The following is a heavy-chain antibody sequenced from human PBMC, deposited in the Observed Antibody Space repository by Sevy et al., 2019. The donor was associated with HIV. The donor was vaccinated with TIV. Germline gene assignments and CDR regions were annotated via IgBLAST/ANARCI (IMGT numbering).Heavy chain of an antibody. CDR3: ARVIYDSSTYNYVTEYYFDY. D-gene: IGHD3-22*01. CDR1: GFTFSSYS. V-gene: IGHV3-48*01. J-gene: IGHJ4*02. Sequence: GGSLRLSCAASGFTFSSYSMNWVRQAPGKGLEWVSYISSSSSTIYYADSVKGRFTISRDNAKNSLYLQMNSLRAEDTAVYYCARVIYDSSTYNYVTEYYFDYWGQGTLVTVSS. CDR2: ISSSSSTI.